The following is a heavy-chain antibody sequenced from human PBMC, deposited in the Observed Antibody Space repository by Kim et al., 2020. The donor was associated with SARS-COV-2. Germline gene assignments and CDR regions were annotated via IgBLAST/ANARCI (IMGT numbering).Heavy chain of an antibody. CDR1: GFTFDDYG. CDR2: INWNGGST. Sequence: GGSLRLSCAASGFTFDDYGMSWVRQAPGKGLEWVSGINWNGGSTGYGDSVKGRFTISRDNAKNSLYLQMNRLSAEDTALYHCARVKPYYYYYGMDGWGQGPTVTFSS. V-gene: IGHV3-20*01. CDR3: ARVKPYYYYYGMDG. J-gene: IGHJ6*02.